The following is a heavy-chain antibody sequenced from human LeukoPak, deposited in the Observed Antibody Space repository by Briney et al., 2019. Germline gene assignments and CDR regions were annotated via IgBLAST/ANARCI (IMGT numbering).Heavy chain of an antibody. V-gene: IGHV4-34*01. J-gene: IGHJ6*02. Sequence: SETLSLTCGVYGGSFSGYYWSWIRQSPGKGLEWIGEINHSGSTNYNPSLKSRVTTSVDTSKNQVSLKLSSVTAADTAVYYCARVRKPPEITLRFFLYGLDVWGQGTTVTVSS. CDR3: ARVRKPPEITLRFFLYGLDV. CDR2: INHSGST. CDR1: GGSFSGYY. D-gene: IGHD3-16*01.